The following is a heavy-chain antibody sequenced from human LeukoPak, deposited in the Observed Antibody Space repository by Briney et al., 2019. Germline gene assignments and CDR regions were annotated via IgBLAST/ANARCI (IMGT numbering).Heavy chain of an antibody. D-gene: IGHD1-26*01. J-gene: IGHJ6*02. CDR2: IYSGGST. CDR1: GFIVSSNY. V-gene: IGHV3-66*01. Sequence: PGGSLRLSCAASGFIVSSNYMSWVRQAPGKGLEWVSVIYSGGSTYYADSVKGRFTISRDNSKNTLYLQMNSLRAEDTAVYYCARDLVGATTQFGDYYYYGMDVWGQGTTVTVSS. CDR3: ARDLVGATTQFGDYYYYGMDV.